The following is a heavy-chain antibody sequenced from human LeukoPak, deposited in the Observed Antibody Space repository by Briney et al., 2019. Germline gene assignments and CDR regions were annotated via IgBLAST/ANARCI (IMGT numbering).Heavy chain of an antibody. CDR2: ISGSGGST. Sequence: GGSLRLSCAASGFTFSSFAMSWVRQAPGKGLEWVSAISGSGGSTYYADSVKGRFTISRDNSKNTLYLQMNSLRAEDTAVYYCARVLGYCSGGSCSIKGYYYYMDVWGKGTTVTVSS. CDR1: GFTFSSFA. CDR3: ARVLGYCSGGSCSIKGYYYYMDV. D-gene: IGHD2-15*01. J-gene: IGHJ6*03. V-gene: IGHV3-23*01.